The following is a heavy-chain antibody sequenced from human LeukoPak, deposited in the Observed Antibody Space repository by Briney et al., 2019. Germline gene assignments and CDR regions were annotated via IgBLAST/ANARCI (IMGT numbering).Heavy chain of an antibody. V-gene: IGHV3-74*01. CDR1: GFTLRTYW. Sequence: GGSLRLSCVASGFTLRTYWMHWVRQAPGKGLVWASRITPDGSRTDHADSVRGRFTISRDDSKNTLYLQMDSLRAEDTAVYYCVKDFVGARDYWGQGTLVTVSS. CDR3: VKDFVGARDY. J-gene: IGHJ4*02. CDR2: ITPDGSRT. D-gene: IGHD1-26*01.